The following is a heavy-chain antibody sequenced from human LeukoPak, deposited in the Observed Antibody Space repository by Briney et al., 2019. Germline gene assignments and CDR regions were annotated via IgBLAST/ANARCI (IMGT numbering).Heavy chain of an antibody. CDR2: INPNSGGT. CDR1: GYTFTDYY. Sequence: GASVKVSCKASGYTFTDYYMHWVRQAPGQGLEWMGWINPNSGGTNYAQKFQGRVTMTRDTSISTAYMELSRLRSDDTAVYYCARLTPTVTTLIRYFQHWGQGTLVTVSS. D-gene: IGHD4-11*01. CDR3: ARLTPTVTTLIRYFQH. V-gene: IGHV1-2*02. J-gene: IGHJ1*01.